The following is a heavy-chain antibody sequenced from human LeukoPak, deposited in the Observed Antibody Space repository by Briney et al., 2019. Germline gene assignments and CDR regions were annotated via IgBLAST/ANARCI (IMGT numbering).Heavy chain of an antibody. V-gene: IGHV3-9*03. J-gene: IGHJ3*02. D-gene: IGHD6-6*01. CDR3: AKDKYSSSSGLNAFDI. CDR1: GFTFDDYA. CDR2: ISWNSGSI. Sequence: GGSLRLSCAASGFTFDDYAMHWVRQAPGKGLEWVSGISWNSGSIGYADSVKGRFTISRDNAKNSLYLQMNSLRAEDMALYYCAKDKYSSSSGLNAFDIWGQGTMVTVSS.